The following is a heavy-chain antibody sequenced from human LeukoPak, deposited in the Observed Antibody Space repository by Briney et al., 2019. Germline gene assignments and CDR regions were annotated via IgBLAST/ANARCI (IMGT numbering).Heavy chain of an antibody. V-gene: IGHV3-23*01. Sequence: GGSLRLSCAASGFTFSTYAMSWVRQAPGKGLEWVSGITDSGRNTYYADSVKGRFSFSRDNSKNTLYLQMNSLRAEDTALYYCAKDGVPYGGPDVYYFDHWGQGTLVTVSS. CDR2: ITDSGRNT. CDR3: AKDGVPYGGPDVYYFDH. CDR1: GFTFSTYA. J-gene: IGHJ4*02. D-gene: IGHD4-23*01.